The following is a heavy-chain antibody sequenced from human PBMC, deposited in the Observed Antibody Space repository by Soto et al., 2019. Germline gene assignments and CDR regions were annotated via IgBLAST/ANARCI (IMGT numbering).Heavy chain of an antibody. CDR1: GYAFTGYY. Sequence: ASVKVSCKASGYAFTGYYMHWVRQAPGQGLERMGWINPNSGGTNYAQKFQGRVTMTRDTSISTAYMELSRLRSDDTAVYYCARGGYSSGWYSRYYYYYGMDVWGQGPMVTDSS. D-gene: IGHD6-19*01. V-gene: IGHV1-2*02. CDR2: INPNSGGT. J-gene: IGHJ6*02. CDR3: ARGGYSSGWYSRYYYYYGMDV.